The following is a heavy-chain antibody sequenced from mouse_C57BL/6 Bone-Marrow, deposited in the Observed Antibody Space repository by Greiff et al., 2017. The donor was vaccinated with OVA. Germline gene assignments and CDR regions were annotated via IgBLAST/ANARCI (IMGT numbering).Heavy chain of an antibody. CDR3: ARVGLPPFAY. J-gene: IGHJ3*01. V-gene: IGHV1-26*01. Sequence: VKQSHGKSLEWIGDINPNNGGTSYNQKFKGKATLTVDKSSSTAYMELRSLTSEDSAVYYCARVGLPPFAYWGQGTLVTVSA. CDR2: INPNNGGT. D-gene: IGHD2-4*01.